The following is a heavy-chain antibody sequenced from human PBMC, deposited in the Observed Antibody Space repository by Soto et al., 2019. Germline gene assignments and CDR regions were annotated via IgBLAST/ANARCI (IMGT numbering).Heavy chain of an antibody. CDR1: GASVATGDHY. CDR2: LYYGGST. CDR3: ARLEMGELRIDY. J-gene: IGHJ4*02. Sequence: QLRLQESGPGLVRPSETLSLTCSVSGASVATGDHYWAWIRQPPGKRLEWIGSLYYGGSTHYSPSHKSPATISAHASNNQLSLEVTSVTAADRVLYFSARLEMGELRIDYWGQGMLVAVSS. V-gene: IGHV4-39*01. D-gene: IGHD3-16*01.